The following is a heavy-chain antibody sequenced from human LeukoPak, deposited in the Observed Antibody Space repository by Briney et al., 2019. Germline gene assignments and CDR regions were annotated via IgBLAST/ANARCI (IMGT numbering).Heavy chain of an antibody. CDR3: AELGITMIGGV. Sequence: GGSLRLSCAASAFTFSSYAMSWVRQAPGKGLEGVSAISGSGGSTYYADSVKGRFTISRDNSKNTLYLQMNSLRAEDTAVYYCAELGITMIGGVWGKGTTVTISS. CDR1: AFTFSSYA. D-gene: IGHD3-10*02. CDR2: ISGSGGST. V-gene: IGHV3-23*01. J-gene: IGHJ6*04.